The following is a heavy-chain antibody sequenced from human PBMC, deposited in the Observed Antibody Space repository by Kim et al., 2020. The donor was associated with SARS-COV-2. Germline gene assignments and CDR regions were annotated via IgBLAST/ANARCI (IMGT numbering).Heavy chain of an antibody. Sequence: GGSLRLSCEASGFTLTKYGMHWVRQAPGAGLEGVTFMSYDGSIKYYGETVKGRFTISRDTSKNSLFLQMNSLRVEDPAVYYCRRGAVAGNDAFGIWGQGTLVTVSS. D-gene: IGHD6-19*01. CDR1: GFTLTKYG. CDR2: MSYDGSIK. J-gene: IGHJ3*02. V-gene: IGHV3-30*13. CDR3: RRGAVAGNDAFGI.